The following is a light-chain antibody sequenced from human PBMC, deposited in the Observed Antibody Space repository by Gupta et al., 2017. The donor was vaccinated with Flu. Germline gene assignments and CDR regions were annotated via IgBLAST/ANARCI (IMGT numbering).Light chain of an antibody. Sequence: VTISCSGSSSNIGSNSVYWYQQVPGTAPNLLIYTNNKRPAGVPDRFSGSKSGTSAALAISGLRSEEEADYYCASWDDSRGGHYVFGTGTKVTVL. CDR1: SSNIGSNS. J-gene: IGLJ1*01. V-gene: IGLV1-47*01. CDR2: TNN. CDR3: ASWDDSRGGHYV.